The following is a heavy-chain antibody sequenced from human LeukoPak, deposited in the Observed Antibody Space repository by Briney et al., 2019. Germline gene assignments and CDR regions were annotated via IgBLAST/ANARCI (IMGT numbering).Heavy chain of an antibody. CDR1: GGSISSYY. D-gene: IGHD2-15*01. J-gene: IGHJ5*02. CDR3: ARVVAALIKWFDP. Sequence: SETLSLTCTVSGGSISSYYWSWIRQPPGKGLEWIGYIYYSGSTNYNPSLKSRVTISVDTSKNQFSLKLSSVTAADTAVYYCARVVAALIKWFDPWGQGTLVTVSS. V-gene: IGHV4-59*01. CDR2: IYYSGST.